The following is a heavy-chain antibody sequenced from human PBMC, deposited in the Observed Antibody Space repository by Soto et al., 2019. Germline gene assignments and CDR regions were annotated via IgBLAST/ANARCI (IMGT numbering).Heavy chain of an antibody. J-gene: IGHJ6*02. CDR2: MNPNSGNT. CDR1: GYTFTSYD. CDR3: ARSRSGGFDGVYYGMDV. V-gene: IGHV1-8*01. D-gene: IGHD2-8*01. Sequence: ASVKVSCKASGYTFTSYDINWVRQATGQGLEWMGWMNPNSGNTGYAQKFQGRVTMTRNTSISTAYMELSSLRSEDTAVYYCARSRSGGFDGVYYGMDVCGQGTTLTVSS.